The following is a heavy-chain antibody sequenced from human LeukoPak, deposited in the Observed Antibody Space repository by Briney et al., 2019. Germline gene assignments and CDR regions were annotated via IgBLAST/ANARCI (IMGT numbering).Heavy chain of an antibody. CDR3: ASSHTAMVTDAFDI. CDR1: GGSISSYY. Sequence: PSETLSLTCTVSGGSISSYYWSWIRQPPGKGLEWIGYIYYSGSTYYNPSLRSRVTISVDTSKNQFSLKLSSVTAADTAVYYCASSHTAMVTDAFDIWGQGTMVTVSS. D-gene: IGHD5-18*01. CDR2: IYYSGST. J-gene: IGHJ3*02. V-gene: IGHV4-59*01.